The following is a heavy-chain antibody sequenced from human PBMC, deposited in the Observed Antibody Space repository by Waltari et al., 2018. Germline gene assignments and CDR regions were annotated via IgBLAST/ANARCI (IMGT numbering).Heavy chain of an antibody. CDR3: TTDFGATTR. J-gene: IGHJ4*02. D-gene: IGHD1-26*01. V-gene: IGHV3-15*01. CDR2: IKSKTDGGTT. CDR1: GGSFSGYY. Sequence: VQLQQWGAGLLKPSETLSLTCAVYGGSFSGYYWSWIRQPPGKGLEWVGRIKSKTDGGTTDYAAPVKGRFTISRDDSKNTLYLQMNSLKTEDTAVYYCTTDFGATTRWGQGTLVTVSS.